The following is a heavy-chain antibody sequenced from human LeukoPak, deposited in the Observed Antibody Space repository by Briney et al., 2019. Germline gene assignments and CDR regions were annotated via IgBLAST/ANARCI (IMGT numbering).Heavy chain of an antibody. J-gene: IGHJ5*02. Sequence: SETLSLTCAVYGGSFSGYYWSWIRQPPGKGLEWIGEINHSGSTNYNPSLKSRVTISVDTSKNQFSLKLSSVPAADTAVYYCARESYSGSGSYYTSWFDPWGQGTLVTVSS. CDR2: INHSGST. D-gene: IGHD3-10*01. CDR1: GGSFSGYY. CDR3: ARESYSGSGSYYTSWFDP. V-gene: IGHV4-34*01.